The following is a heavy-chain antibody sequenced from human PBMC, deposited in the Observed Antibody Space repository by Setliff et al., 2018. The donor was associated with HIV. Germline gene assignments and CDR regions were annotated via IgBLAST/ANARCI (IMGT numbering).Heavy chain of an antibody. J-gene: IGHJ4*02. CDR2: IYTSGST. V-gene: IGHV4-61*08. CDR3: ATTGGSYASSFDY. Sequence: PSETLSLTCSVSGGSLISGGYYWSWIRQPPGKGLEWIGYIYTSGSTNYNPSLKSRVTISVDTSKNQFSLKLSSVTAADTAVYYCATTGGSYASSFDYWGQGTLVTVSS. CDR1: GGSLISGGYY. D-gene: IGHD1-26*01.